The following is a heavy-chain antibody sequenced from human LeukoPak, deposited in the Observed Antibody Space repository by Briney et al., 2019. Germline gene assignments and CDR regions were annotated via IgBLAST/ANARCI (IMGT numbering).Heavy chain of an antibody. Sequence: SVTVSCKVSGYTLTELSMHWVRQAPGKGLEWMGGIIPIFGTANYAQKFQGRVTITADKSTSTAYMELSSLRSEDTAVYYCARDPAGGITGFYYYMDVWGKGTTVTVSS. CDR3: ARDPAGGITGFYYYMDV. J-gene: IGHJ6*03. CDR2: IIPIFGTA. D-gene: IGHD1-26*01. CDR1: GYTLTELS. V-gene: IGHV1-69*06.